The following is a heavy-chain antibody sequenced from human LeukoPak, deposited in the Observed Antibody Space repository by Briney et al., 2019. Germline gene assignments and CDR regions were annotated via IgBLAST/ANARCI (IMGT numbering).Heavy chain of an antibody. CDR2: IYYSGST. CDR3: ARARLSRYYDSSGFYAFDI. CDR1: GGSISSSSYY. J-gene: IGHJ3*02. D-gene: IGHD3-22*01. V-gene: IGHV4-39*07. Sequence: SETLSLTCTVSGGSISSSSYYWGWIRQPPGKGLEWIGSIYYSGSTYYNPSLKSRVTISVDTSKNQFSLKLSSVTAADTAVYYCARARLSRYYDSSGFYAFDIWGQGTMVTVSS.